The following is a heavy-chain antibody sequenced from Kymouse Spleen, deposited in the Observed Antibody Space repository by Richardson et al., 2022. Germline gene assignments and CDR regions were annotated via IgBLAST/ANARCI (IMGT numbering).Heavy chain of an antibody. D-gene: IGHD6-19*01. CDR1: GFTFSSYG. V-gene: IGHV3-30*18. J-gene: IGHJ4*02,IGHJ5*02. CDR2: ISYDGSNK. Sequence: QVQLVESGGGVVQPGRSLRLSCAASGFTFSSYGMHWVRQAPGKGLEWVAVISYDGSNKYYADSVKGRFTISRDNSKNTLYLQMNSLRAEDTAVYYCAKDKAVSGQGTLVTVSS.